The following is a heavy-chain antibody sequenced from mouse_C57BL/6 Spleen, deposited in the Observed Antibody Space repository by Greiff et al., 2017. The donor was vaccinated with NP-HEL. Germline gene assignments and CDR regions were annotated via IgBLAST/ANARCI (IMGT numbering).Heavy chain of an antibody. J-gene: IGHJ1*03. Sequence: QVQLQQPGAELVKPGASVKMSCKASGYTFTSYWITWVKQRPGQGLEWIGDIYPGSGSTNYNEKFKSKATLTVDTSSSTAYMQLSSLTSEDSAVYYCASAPYYGSSSGWYFDVWGTGTTVTVSS. D-gene: IGHD1-1*01. CDR3: ASAPYYGSSSGWYFDV. CDR2: IYPGSGST. CDR1: GYTFTSYW. V-gene: IGHV1-55*01.